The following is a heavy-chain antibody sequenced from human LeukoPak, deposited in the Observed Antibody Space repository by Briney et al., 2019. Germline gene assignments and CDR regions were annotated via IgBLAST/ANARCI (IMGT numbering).Heavy chain of an antibody. CDR3: ARGTGVTHYYYYGMDV. Sequence: KPSETLSLTCAVYGGSLGGYYWSWIRQPPGKGLEWIGEIYHSGSTNDNPSLKSRVTISIDTSKNQFSLKLNSVTAADTAVYYCARGTGVTHYYYYGMDVWGQGTTVPVSS. CDR2: IYHSGST. D-gene: IGHD2-21*02. CDR1: GGSLGGYY. V-gene: IGHV4-34*01. J-gene: IGHJ6*02.